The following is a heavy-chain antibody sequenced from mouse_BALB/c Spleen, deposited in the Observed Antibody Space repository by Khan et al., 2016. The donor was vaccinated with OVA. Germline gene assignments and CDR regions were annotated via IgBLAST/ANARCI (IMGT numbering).Heavy chain of an antibody. CDR3: ARSTYRYAFAY. Sequence: EVQLQESGPSLVKPSQTLSLTCSVTGDSITSGYWSWIRKFPGNKLEYMGYMIYSGNTYYIPSLKSRISITRHTSKNQYYLKLNSGTTEDTATYYCARSTYRYAFAYWGQGTLVTVSA. CDR1: GDSITSGY. V-gene: IGHV3-8*02. J-gene: IGHJ3*01. D-gene: IGHD2-14*01. CDR2: MIYSGNT.